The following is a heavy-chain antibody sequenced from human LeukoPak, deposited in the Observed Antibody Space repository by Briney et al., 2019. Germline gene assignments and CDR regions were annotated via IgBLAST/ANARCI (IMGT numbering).Heavy chain of an antibody. CDR2: INGSGGRT. Sequence: GGSLRLSCAASGFTFSSYSMNWVRQAPGKGLEWVSSINGSGGRTYYADSVKGRFTISRDNSKNTLYLQMNSLRAEDTAVYYCAKVYCSSTSCYDYWGQGTLVTVSS. CDR1: GFTFSSYS. CDR3: AKVYCSSTSCYDY. J-gene: IGHJ4*02. D-gene: IGHD2-2*01. V-gene: IGHV3-23*01.